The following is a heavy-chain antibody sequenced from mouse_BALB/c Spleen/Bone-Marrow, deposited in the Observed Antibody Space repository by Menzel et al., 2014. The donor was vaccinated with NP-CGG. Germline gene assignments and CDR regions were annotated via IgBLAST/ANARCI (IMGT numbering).Heavy chain of an antibody. V-gene: IGHV3-2*02. D-gene: IGHD1-1*01. Sequence: ESGPGLVKPSQSLSLTCTVTGYSIXSDYAWNWIRQFPGNKLGWMGYISYSGSTSYNPSLKSRISITRDTSKNQFFLQLNSVTTEDTATYYCARTTVASRYFDVWGAGTTVTVSS. CDR2: ISYSGST. CDR1: GYSIXSDYA. J-gene: IGHJ1*01. CDR3: ARTTVASRYFDV.